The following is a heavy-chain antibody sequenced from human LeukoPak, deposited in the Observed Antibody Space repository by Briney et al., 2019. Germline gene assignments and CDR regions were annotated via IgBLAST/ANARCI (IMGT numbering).Heavy chain of an antibody. CDR2: ISYDGSNK. Sequence: GGSLRLSCEASGFTFSSYGMHWVRQAPGKGLEWVPVISYDGSNKYYADSVKGRFTISRDNSKNTLYLQMNSLRAEDTAVYYCAKEGSSGPPDGMDVWGQGTTVTVSS. CDR1: GFTFSSYG. D-gene: IGHD3-22*01. V-gene: IGHV3-30*18. CDR3: AKEGSSGPPDGMDV. J-gene: IGHJ6*02.